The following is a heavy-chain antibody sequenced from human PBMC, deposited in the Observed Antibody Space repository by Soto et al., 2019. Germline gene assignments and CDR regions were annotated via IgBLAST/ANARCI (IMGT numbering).Heavy chain of an antibody. CDR1: GYTLTELS. D-gene: IGHD3-10*01. CDR3: ATLTYYYGSGTASNYYYYGMDV. CDR2: FDPEDGET. V-gene: IGHV1-24*01. Sequence: GASVKVSCKVSGYTLTELSMHWVRQAPGKGLEWMGGFDPEDGETIYAQKFQGRVTMTEDTSTDTAYMELSSLRSEDTAVYYCATLTYYYGSGTASNYYYYGMDVWGQGTTVTVSS. J-gene: IGHJ6*02.